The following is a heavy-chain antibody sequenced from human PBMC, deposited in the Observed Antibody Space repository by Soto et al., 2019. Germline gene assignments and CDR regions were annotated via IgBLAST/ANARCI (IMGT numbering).Heavy chain of an antibody. CDR1: GGSISSYY. V-gene: IGHV4-59*01. CDR3: ASSGGEDYYYGMDV. Sequence: PSETLCLTCTVSGGSISSYYWSWIRQPPGKGLEWIGFIYYSGSINYNPSFESRVAISVDTSKNQFSLKLSSVTAADTAVYYCASSGGEDYYYGMDVWGQGTTVTSP. CDR2: IYYSGSI. D-gene: IGHD6-19*01. J-gene: IGHJ6*02.